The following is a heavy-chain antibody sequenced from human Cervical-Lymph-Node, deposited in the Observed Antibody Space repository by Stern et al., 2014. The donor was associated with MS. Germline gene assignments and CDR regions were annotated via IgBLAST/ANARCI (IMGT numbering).Heavy chain of an antibody. CDR1: GGSISSSGYY. J-gene: IGHJ5*02. CDR3: ATTRWDLFTWNWFDP. V-gene: IGHV4-61*02. D-gene: IGHD1-26*01. Sequence: QVQLVQSGPGLVKPSQTLSLTCTVSGGSISSSGYYWSWIRQPADKGLEWIGRIHDSGSTYYNPSLKRRVTISMDTAKNQFPPKLPSVTAADTAVYYCATTRWDLFTWNWFDPWGQGTLVTVSS. CDR2: IHDSGST.